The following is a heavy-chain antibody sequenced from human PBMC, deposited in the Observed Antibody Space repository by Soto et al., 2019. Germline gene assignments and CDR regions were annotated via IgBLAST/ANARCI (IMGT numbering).Heavy chain of an antibody. CDR2: VHISGHS. J-gene: IGHJ5*01. D-gene: IGHD1-1*01. Sequence: SETLSLTCTLSGGSVRAPDWWNWVRQSPDKGLEWIAEVHISGHSNYNPSLRSRVSVSIDSSKNQFYLNLNSVTAADTAIYYCARVRHGCSANNCYFDPWGQGTQVTVSS. V-gene: IGHV4-4*02. CDR3: ARVRHGCSANNCYFDP. CDR1: GGSVRAPDW.